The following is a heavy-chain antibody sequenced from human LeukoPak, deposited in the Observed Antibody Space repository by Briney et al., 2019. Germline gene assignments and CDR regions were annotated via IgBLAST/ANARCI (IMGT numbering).Heavy chain of an antibody. Sequence: GGSLRLSCAASGFTFSSYAMSWVRQAPGKGLEWVSAISGSGGSTYYADSVKGRFTISRDNSKNTLYLQMNSLRAEDTAVYYCAKDQGYYGSGSYYYFDYWGQGTLVTVSS. CDR3: AKDQGYYGSGSYYYFDY. CDR1: GFTFSSYA. J-gene: IGHJ4*02. D-gene: IGHD3-10*01. CDR2: ISGSGGST. V-gene: IGHV3-23*01.